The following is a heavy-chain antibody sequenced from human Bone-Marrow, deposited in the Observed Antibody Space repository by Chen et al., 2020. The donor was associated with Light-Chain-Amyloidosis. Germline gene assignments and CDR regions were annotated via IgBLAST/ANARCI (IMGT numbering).Heavy chain of an antibody. Sequence: EVKLVESGGGLIKPGGSLRLSCAASGFTFNNAWMSLVRQAPGKGLEWVGRIKSKTDGETTDYAAPVKGRFTISRDDSTDTLYLQMDSLKTEDTAVYYCATGTPGGYYQYYYMDVWGQGTTVIVSS. CDR3: ATGTPGGYYQYYYMDV. CDR2: IKSKTDGETT. CDR1: GFTFNNAW. J-gene: IGHJ6*03. D-gene: IGHD2-8*02. V-gene: IGHV3-15*01.